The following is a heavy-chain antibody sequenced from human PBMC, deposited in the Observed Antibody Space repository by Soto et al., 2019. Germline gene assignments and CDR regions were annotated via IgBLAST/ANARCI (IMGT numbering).Heavy chain of an antibody. CDR2: IYTSGST. J-gene: IGHJ3*02. D-gene: IGHD1-26*01. Sequence: SETLSLTCTVSGASISSSYWSRIRQPAGKGLEWIGRIYTSGSTNYNPSLKSRLTMSGDTSRNQFSLKLTSVTAADTAFYYCVRDKGGSYADAFDIWGQGTMVTVSS. CDR3: VRDKGGSYADAFDI. V-gene: IGHV4-4*07. CDR1: GASISSSY.